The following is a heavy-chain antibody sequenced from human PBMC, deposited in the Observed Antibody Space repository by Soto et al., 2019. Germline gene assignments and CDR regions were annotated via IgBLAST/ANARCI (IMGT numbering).Heavy chain of an antibody. CDR1: GYTFTTYG. D-gene: IGHD3-22*01. CDR2: INPNSGGT. V-gene: IGHV1-2*04. CDR3: ARAGGSGYYYVSYYGMDV. J-gene: IGHJ6*02. Sequence: GASVKVSCKTSGYTFTTYGVSWVRQAPGQGLEWMGWINPNSGGTNYAQKFQGWVTMTRDTSISTAYMELSRLRSDDTAVYYCARAGGSGYYYVSYYGMDVWGQGTTVTVSS.